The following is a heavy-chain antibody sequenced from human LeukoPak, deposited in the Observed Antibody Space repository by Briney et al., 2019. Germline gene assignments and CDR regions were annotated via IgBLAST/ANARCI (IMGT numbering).Heavy chain of an antibody. CDR1: GYTFTGYY. J-gene: IGHJ4*02. V-gene: IGHV1-2*02. CDR2: INPNSGGT. Sequence: ASVKVSCKASGYTFTGYYMHWVRQAPGQGLEWMGWINPNSGGTNYAQKFQGRVTMTRDTSISTAYMELSRLRSEDTAVYYCARDRYYYDSSGQQIFDYWGQGTLVTVSS. CDR3: ARDRYYYDSSGQQIFDY. D-gene: IGHD3-22*01.